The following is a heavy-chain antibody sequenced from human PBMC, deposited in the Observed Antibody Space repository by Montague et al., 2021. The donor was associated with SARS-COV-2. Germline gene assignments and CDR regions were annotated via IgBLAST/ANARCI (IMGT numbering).Heavy chain of an antibody. CDR2: IKQSGST. CDR3: ARGHLSVSMIVVVFTSASYYFDY. CDR1: GGEGGDDK. D-gene: IGHD3-22*01. J-gene: IGHJ4*02. V-gene: IGHV4-34*01. Sequence: SETLSRTRGGEGGEGGDDKWSWIRQPPGKGLEWIGDIKQSGSTNYNPSLKSRVTISVDTSRNQFSLKLTSVTAADTAVYFCARGHLSVSMIVVVFTSASYYFDYWGQGALVTVSS.